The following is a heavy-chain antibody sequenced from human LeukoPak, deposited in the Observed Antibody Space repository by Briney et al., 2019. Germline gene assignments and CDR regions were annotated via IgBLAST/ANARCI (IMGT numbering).Heavy chain of an antibody. CDR2: ISGSGGST. CDR1: GFTFSSYA. J-gene: IGHJ5*02. CDR3: AKVDAYDFWSGYA. Sequence: AGGSLRLSCAASGFTFSSYAMSWVRQAPGKGLEWVSAISGSGGSTYYADSVKGRFTISRDNSKNTLYLQMNSLRAEDTAVYYCAKVDAYDFWSGYAWGQGTLVTVSS. V-gene: IGHV3-23*01. D-gene: IGHD3-3*01.